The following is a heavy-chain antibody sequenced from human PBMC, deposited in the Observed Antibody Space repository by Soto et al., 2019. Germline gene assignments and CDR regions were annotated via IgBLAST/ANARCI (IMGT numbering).Heavy chain of an antibody. J-gene: IGHJ4*02. CDR3: ARGGYSGYDFMFDY. CDR1: GGSISGGGYS. V-gene: IGHV4-30-2*01. CDR2: IYHSGST. D-gene: IGHD5-12*01. Sequence: SETLSLTCAVSGGSISGGGYSWNWIRQPPGKGLEYIGYIYHSGSTYYNPSLRSRVIMSLDKSKNHFSLRLSSVTAADTAVYYCARGGYSGYDFMFDYWGRGTMVTVYS.